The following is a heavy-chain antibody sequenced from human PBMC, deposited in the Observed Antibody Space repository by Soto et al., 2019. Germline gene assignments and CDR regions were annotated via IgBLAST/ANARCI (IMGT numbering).Heavy chain of an antibody. Sequence: SETLSLTCTVSGGSITRGGYYWSWIRQHPGKGLEWIGYIYNSGTTYYNPSLKSRVTISVDTSKNQFCLKLTSVTAADTAVYYCARDPAPWGQGTLVTVSS. CDR3: ARDPAP. CDR2: IYNSGTT. J-gene: IGHJ5*02. CDR1: GGSITRGGYY. V-gene: IGHV4-31*03.